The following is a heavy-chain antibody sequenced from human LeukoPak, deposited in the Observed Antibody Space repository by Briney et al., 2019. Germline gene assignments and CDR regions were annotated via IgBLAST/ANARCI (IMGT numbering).Heavy chain of an antibody. CDR2: ISGSDGST. V-gene: IGHV3-23*01. CDR1: GFTFSSYA. Sequence: GGSLRLSCAASGFTFSSYAMSWVRQAPGKGLEWVSGISGSDGSTNYADSVKGRFTISRDNSKNTLYLQMNSLSVEDTALYYCAKMGDYDFWNDYSPAPPDYRGQGTLVTVSS. D-gene: IGHD3-3*01. J-gene: IGHJ4*02. CDR3: AKMGDYDFWNDYSPAPPDY.